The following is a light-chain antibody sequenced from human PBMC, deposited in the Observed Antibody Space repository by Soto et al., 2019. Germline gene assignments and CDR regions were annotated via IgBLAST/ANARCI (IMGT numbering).Light chain of an antibody. J-gene: IGKJ1*01. CDR2: KAS. CDR1: QTISSW. V-gene: IGKV1-5*03. Sequence: DIQMTQSPSTLSGSVGDRVTITSRASQTISSWLAWYQQKTGQAPKILIYKASTLKSGVPSRFRGSGSGTEFTLTISSLQPDDFPTYYCQHYNSYSRPFGQGTKVDIK. CDR3: QHYNSYSRP.